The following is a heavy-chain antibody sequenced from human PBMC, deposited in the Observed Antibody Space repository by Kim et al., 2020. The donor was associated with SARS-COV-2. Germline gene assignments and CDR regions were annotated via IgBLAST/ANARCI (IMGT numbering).Heavy chain of an antibody. CDR3: ARDQFTTYYDILTGYTGPQRFDY. CDR2: ISAYNGNT. CDR1: GYTFTSYG. Sequence: ASVKVSCKASGYTFTSYGISWVRQAPGQGLEWMGWISAYNGNTNYAQKLQGRVTMTTDTSTSTAYMELRSLRSDDTAVYYCARDQFTTYYDILTGYTGPQRFDYWGQGTLVTVSS. V-gene: IGHV1-18*01. D-gene: IGHD3-9*01. J-gene: IGHJ4*02.